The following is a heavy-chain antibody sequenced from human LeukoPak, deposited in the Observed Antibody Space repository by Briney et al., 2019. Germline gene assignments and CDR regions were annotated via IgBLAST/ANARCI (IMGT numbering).Heavy chain of an antibody. V-gene: IGHV3-30-3*01. CDR1: GFTFSSYA. CDR2: ISYDGSNK. CDR3: ARVRGYCSSTSCHPPDY. Sequence: GGSLRLSCAASGFTFSSYAMHWVRQAPGKGLEWVAVISYDGSNKYYADSVKGRFTISRDNSKNTLFLQMNSLRAEDTAVYYCARVRGYCSSTSCHPPDYWGQGTLVTVSS. J-gene: IGHJ4*02. D-gene: IGHD2-2*01.